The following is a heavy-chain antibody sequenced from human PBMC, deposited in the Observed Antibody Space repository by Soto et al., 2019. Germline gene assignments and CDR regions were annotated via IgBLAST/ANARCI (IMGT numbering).Heavy chain of an antibody. Sequence: TSPTLSLTXTVFGASISYGGFSWSWIRQSPGKGLEWIGYISHLESTYFHPSFKSRLTMSIDRTRNQFSLKLSSVTAADMAVYYCARGGGYDSFDYWGQGVLVTVSS. D-gene: IGHD5-12*01. CDR1: GASISYGGFS. V-gene: IGHV4-30-2*06. J-gene: IGHJ4*02. CDR2: ISHLEST. CDR3: ARGGGYDSFDY.